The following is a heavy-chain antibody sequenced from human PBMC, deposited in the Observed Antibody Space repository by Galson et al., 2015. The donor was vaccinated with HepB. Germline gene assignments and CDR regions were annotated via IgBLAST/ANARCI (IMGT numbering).Heavy chain of an antibody. CDR1: GGSFSGYY. CDR2: INHSGST. J-gene: IGHJ5*02. CDR3: ARRWCGYCSSTSWARGKAWFDP. Sequence: SETLSLTCAVYGGSFSGYYWSWIRQPPGKGLEWIGEINHSGSTNYNPSLKSRVTISVDTSKNQFSLKLSSVTAADTAVYYCARRWCGYCSSTSWARGKAWFDPWGQGTLVTVSS. D-gene: IGHD2-2*01. V-gene: IGHV4-34*01.